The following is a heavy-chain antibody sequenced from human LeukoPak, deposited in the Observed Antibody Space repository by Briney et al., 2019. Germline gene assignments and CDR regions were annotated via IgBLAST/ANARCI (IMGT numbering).Heavy chain of an antibody. CDR1: GGTFSSHA. D-gene: IGHD4-23*01. Sequence: ASVKVSCTASGGTFSSHAISWVRQAPGQGLEWMGRIIPIFGIANYAQKFQGRVTITADKSTSTAYMELSSLRSEDTAVYYCARDRDYGGILYFDYWGQGTLVTVSS. J-gene: IGHJ4*02. CDR3: ARDRDYGGILYFDY. V-gene: IGHV1-69*04. CDR2: IIPIFGIA.